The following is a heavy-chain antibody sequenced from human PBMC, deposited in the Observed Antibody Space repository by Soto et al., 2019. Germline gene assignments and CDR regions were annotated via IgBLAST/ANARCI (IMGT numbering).Heavy chain of an antibody. CDR3: APLSVSLSGPYGIHV. V-gene: IGHV4-39*01. Sequence: TLSLTCSVSGYSVTSSDYYWAWIRQPPGKGLEWIGSMFYSGLTYYNPSLKSRVTLSVDTSKNQFSVRLNSVTAADTAVYYCAPLSVSLSGPYGIHVWGQGTTVTVSS. J-gene: IGHJ6*02. CDR1: GYSVTSSDYY. CDR2: MFYSGLT. D-gene: IGHD2-15*01.